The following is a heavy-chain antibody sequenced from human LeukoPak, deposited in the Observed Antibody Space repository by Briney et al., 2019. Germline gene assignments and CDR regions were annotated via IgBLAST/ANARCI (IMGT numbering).Heavy chain of an antibody. J-gene: IGHJ6*02. D-gene: IGHD3-3*01. CDR2: IYTSGST. CDR3: AREGRGRARYDFWSLTQYYYYGMDV. V-gene: IGHV4-4*07. CDR1: GGSISSYY. Sequence: SETLSLTCTVSGGSISSYYWSWIRQPAGKGLEWIGRIYTSGSTNYNPSLKSRVTMSVDTSKSQFSLKLSSVTAADTAVYYCAREGRGRARYDFWSLTQYYYYGMDVWGQGTTVTVSS.